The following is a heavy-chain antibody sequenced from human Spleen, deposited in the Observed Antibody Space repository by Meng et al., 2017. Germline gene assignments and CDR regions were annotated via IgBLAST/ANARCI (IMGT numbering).Heavy chain of an antibody. D-gene: IGHD3-10*01. CDR1: GFTFTDFY. CDR2: MSSSGSAI. V-gene: IGHV3-11*01. J-gene: IGHJ4*02. CDR3: ARVVRGPVYFDY. Sequence: GESLKISCAASGFTFTDFYMSWIRQAPGKGLEWVSYMSSSGSAIYYADSVKGRFTISRDNAKNSLYLQMNSLRAEDTAVYYCARVVRGPVYFDYWGQGTLVTVSS.